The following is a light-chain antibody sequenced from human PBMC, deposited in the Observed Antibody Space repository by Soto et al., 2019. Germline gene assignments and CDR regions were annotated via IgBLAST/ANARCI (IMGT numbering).Light chain of an antibody. CDR3: ATWDDRLNGPV. CDR1: SSNIGSNT. Sequence: QSVLTQPLSASGTPGQRVTISCSGSSSNIGSNTVIWYQQLPGAAPKLLIYSNDQRPSGVPDRFSGSKSGTSGSLAISGLQSEDEADYYCATWDDRLNGPVFGGGTKLTVL. V-gene: IGLV1-44*01. CDR2: SND. J-gene: IGLJ2*01.